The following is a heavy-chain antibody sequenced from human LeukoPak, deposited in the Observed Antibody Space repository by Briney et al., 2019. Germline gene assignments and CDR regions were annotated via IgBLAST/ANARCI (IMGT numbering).Heavy chain of an antibody. Sequence: PGGSLRLSCAASGFTFSSYSMNWVRQAPGKGLEWVSSISSSGSYIYYADSVKGRFTISRDNAKNSLYLQMNSLRAEDTAVYYCARADIVVVISNFDYWGQGTLVTVSS. V-gene: IGHV3-21*01. J-gene: IGHJ4*02. CDR3: ARADIVVVISNFDY. CDR1: GFTFSSYS. CDR2: ISSSGSYI. D-gene: IGHD2-21*01.